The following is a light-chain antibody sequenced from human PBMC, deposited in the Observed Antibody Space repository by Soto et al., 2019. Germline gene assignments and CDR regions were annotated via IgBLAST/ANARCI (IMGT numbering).Light chain of an antibody. CDR1: QSVSSSY. V-gene: IGKV3-20*01. J-gene: IGKJ2*01. CDR3: QQYGSSPYT. CDR2: GAS. Sequence: EIVLTQSPGTLSLSPGERATLSCRASQSVSSSYLAWYPQKPGQAPRLLIFGASSRATGIPGRFSGSGSGTDFTLTISRLEPEDFAVYYCQQYGSSPYTFGQGTKLEIK.